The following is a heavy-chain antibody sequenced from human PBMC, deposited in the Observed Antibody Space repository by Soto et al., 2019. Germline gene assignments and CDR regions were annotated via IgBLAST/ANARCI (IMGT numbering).Heavy chain of an antibody. Sequence: SVNVSCKASGVTFSSYAISWVLQAPGQGLEWMGGIIPIFGTANYAQKFQGRVTITADKSTSTAYMELSSLRSEDTAVYYCAREMDGYQRYNYSSYGMEVWGQATTVTVS. CDR1: GVTFSSYA. D-gene: IGHD5-12*01. CDR2: IIPIFGTA. J-gene: IGHJ6*01. V-gene: IGHV1-69*06. CDR3: AREMDGYQRYNYSSYGMEV.